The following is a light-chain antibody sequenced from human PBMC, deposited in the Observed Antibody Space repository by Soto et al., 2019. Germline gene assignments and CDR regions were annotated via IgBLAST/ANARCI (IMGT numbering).Light chain of an antibody. Sequence: SYELTQPPSVSVAPGQTARITCGGNNIGSKSVHWYQQKPGRAPVLVIYDDGDRPSGIPERFSGSNSGNTATLTISRVEAGDEADYFCQVWDSSSDHREVFGNGTKLTVL. CDR3: QVWDSSSDHREV. V-gene: IGLV3-21*02. CDR2: DDG. CDR1: NIGSKS. J-gene: IGLJ1*01.